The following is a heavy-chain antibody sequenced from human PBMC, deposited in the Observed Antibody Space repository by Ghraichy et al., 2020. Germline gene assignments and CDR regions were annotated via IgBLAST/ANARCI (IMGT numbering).Heavy chain of an antibody. J-gene: IGHJ4*02. D-gene: IGHD1-26*01. CDR2: ISYDGSNK. CDR1: GFTFSSYA. Sequence: GGSLRLSCAASGFTFSSYAMHWVRQAPGKGLEWVAVISYDGSNKYYADSVKGRFTISRDNSKNTLYLQMNSLRAEDTAVYYCAREGGGYCDYYFDYWGQGTLVTVSS. CDR3: AREGGGYCDYYFDY. V-gene: IGHV3-30-3*01.